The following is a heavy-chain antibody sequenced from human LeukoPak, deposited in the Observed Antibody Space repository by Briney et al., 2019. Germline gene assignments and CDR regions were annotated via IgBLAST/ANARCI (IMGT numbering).Heavy chain of an antibody. D-gene: IGHD3-10*01. V-gene: IGHV4-61*02. Sequence: SQTLSLTCTVSGGSISSVSYSWRWIRQPAGEGLEWIGRIYTSGSTNYNPSLKSRVTISVDTSKNQFSMKLSAGTAADTAVYYCASSTGSGSYYPLFDHWGEGTLVTVST. CDR2: IYTSGST. CDR3: ASSTGSGSYYPLFDH. CDR1: GGSISSVSYS. J-gene: IGHJ4*02.